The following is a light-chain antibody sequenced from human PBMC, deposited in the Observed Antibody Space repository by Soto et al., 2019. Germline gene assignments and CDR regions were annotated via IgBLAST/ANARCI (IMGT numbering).Light chain of an antibody. Sequence: EIVMTQSPGTLSVSPGERAALSCRASQSVSSNLAWYQQKPGQAPRLLIYGASTRAPGIPARFSGSGSGTEFTLSISSLQSEDFAVYYCQQFNKWPLTFGGGTRVEIK. CDR2: GAS. CDR1: QSVSSN. CDR3: QQFNKWPLT. V-gene: IGKV3-15*01. J-gene: IGKJ4*01.